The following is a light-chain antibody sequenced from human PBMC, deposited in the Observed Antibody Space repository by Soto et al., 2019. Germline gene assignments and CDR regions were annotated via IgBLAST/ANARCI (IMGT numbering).Light chain of an antibody. CDR1: QSVSSSY. V-gene: IGKV3D-20*01. CDR2: DTS. J-gene: IGKJ5*01. CDR3: QQYGSSPIT. Sequence: VVLTQSPATLSLSPGERGTLSCGASQSVSSSYVAWYQHKPGLAPRLLIHDTSSMAIRIPDRLSGSKSGTNFTVTIRRMEPEDVGMYYCQQYGSSPITFGQGTLLEIK.